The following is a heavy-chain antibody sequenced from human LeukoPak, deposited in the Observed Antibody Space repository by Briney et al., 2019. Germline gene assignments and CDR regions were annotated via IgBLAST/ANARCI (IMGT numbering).Heavy chain of an antibody. CDR1: GGSISSYY. V-gene: IGHV4-4*07. J-gene: IGHJ6*03. Sequence: SETLSLTCTVSGGSISSYYWSWIRQPAGQGLEWVGRIYTSGSTNYNPSLKSRVTMSVDTSKNQFSLKLSSVTAADTAVYYCARDGAYSSGLHYYYYMDVWGKGTTVTVSS. CDR3: ARDGAYSSGLHYYYYMDV. CDR2: IYTSGST. D-gene: IGHD6-19*01.